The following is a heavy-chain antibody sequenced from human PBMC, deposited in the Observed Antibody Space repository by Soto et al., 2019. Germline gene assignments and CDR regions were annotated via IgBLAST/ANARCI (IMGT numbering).Heavy chain of an antibody. V-gene: IGHV1-18*01. CDR1: GYTFTSYG. J-gene: IGHJ4*02. Sequence: ASVKVSCKASGYTFTSYGISWVRQAPGQGLEWMGWISAYNGNTNHAQKPQGRVTMTTDTSTSTAYMELRSLRSDDTAVYYCAREGGGGYCSGGSCSSDYWGQGTLVTVSS. CDR3: AREGGGGYCSGGSCSSDY. CDR2: ISAYNGNT. D-gene: IGHD2-15*01.